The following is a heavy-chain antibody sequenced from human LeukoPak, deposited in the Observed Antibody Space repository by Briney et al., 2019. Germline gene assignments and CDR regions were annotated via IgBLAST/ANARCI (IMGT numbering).Heavy chain of an antibody. CDR2: IHYTGKT. CDR3: ARFPPGDYYDSSGYTDY. J-gene: IGHJ4*02. V-gene: IGHV4-59*12. D-gene: IGHD3-22*01. CDR1: GDSISSSY. Sequence: SETLSLTCTVSGDSISSSYWSWIRQPPGKRLEWVGYIHYTGKTNYNPSLNNRATISVDMSKNQFSLKLSSVTAADTAVYYCARFPPGDYYDSSGYTDYWGQGTLVTVSS.